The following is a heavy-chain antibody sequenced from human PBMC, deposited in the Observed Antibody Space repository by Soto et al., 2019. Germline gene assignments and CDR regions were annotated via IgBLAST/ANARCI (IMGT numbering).Heavy chain of an antibody. CDR1: GYSISSSNW. J-gene: IGHJ6*02. Sequence: PSETLSLTCAVSGYSISSSNWWGWIRQPPGKGLEWIGYIYYSGSTYYNPSLKSRVTMSVDTSKNQFSLKLSSVTAVDTAVYYCARTYDPQVVGATPSYYCMDVWGQGTTVTVSS. CDR2: IYYSGST. D-gene: IGHD1-26*01. V-gene: IGHV4-28*01. CDR3: ARTYDPQVVGATPSYYCMDV.